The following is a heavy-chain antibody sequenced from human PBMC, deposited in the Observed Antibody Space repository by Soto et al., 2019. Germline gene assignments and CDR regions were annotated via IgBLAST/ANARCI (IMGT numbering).Heavy chain of an antibody. CDR3: ARDRIVLRYFDWLMDPPHDFDY. CDR1: GGSISSYY. V-gene: IGHV4-4*07. Sequence: SETLSLTCTVSGGSISSYYWSWIRQPAGKGLEWIGRIYTSGSTNYNPSLKSRVTMSVDTSKNQFSLKLSSVTAADTAVYYCARDRIVLRYFDWLMDPPHDFDYWGQGTLVTVS. D-gene: IGHD3-9*01. J-gene: IGHJ4*02. CDR2: IYTSGST.